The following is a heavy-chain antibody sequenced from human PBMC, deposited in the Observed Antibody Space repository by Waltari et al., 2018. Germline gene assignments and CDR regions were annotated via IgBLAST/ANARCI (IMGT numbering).Heavy chain of an antibody. CDR2: KKPDESVT. J-gene: IGHJ4*02. D-gene: IGHD2-21*01. Sequence: DVKLVESGGGLVQPGESLRLSCAVSGLSISTNWMKWVREARGNGVQWVGTKKPDESVTWYVVSWKGRFTISREGAKNSLYRQMNSLEVGDTAMYLCARDAAYSRFDSWGQGTQVTVSS. CDR1: GLSISTNW. V-gene: IGHV3-7*03. CDR3: ARDAAYSRFDS.